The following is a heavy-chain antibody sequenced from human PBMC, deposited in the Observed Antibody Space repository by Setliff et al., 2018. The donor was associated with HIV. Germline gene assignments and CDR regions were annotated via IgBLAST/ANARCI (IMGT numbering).Heavy chain of an antibody. D-gene: IGHD3-10*01. CDR1: DSGTYY. CDR3: ARGRDYYGSGSYFNGRANSYYFMDV. J-gene: IGHJ6*03. CDR2: INHSGGT. Sequence: PSETLSLTCTVSDSGTYYWSWIRQPPGKGLEWTGEINHSGGTNYNPSLKSRVTISVDTSKNQFSLRLSSVTAADTAVYYCARGRDYYGSGSYFNGRANSYYFMDVWGKGTTVTVSS. V-gene: IGHV4-34*01.